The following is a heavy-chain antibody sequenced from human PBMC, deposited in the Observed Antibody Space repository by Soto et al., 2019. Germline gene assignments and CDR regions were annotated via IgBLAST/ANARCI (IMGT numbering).Heavy chain of an antibody. CDR3: ARDRHYGDYGNYYYMDV. J-gene: IGHJ6*03. CDR1: GFTFSPYW. Sequence: GGSLRLSCAASGFTFSPYWMTWVRQPPGKGLEWVANIKHDGGDDYVDSVKGRFTISRDNAKNSLYLQMNSLRAEDTAVYYCARDRHYGDYGNYYYMDVWGKGTTVTVSS. V-gene: IGHV3-7*01. D-gene: IGHD4-17*01. CDR2: IKHDGGD.